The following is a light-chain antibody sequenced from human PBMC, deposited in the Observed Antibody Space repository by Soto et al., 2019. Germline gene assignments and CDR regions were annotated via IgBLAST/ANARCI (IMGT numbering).Light chain of an antibody. J-gene: IGKJ2*01. Sequence: DIQMTQSPSSVSASVGDRVTITCRESQGVTRWLAWYQQRPGKAPRLLIYATSTLQSGVPSRFSGSGSGTDFTLTITSLQPDDSATYYCQQADSFPYTFGLGTKVEIK. CDR2: ATS. V-gene: IGKV1-12*01. CDR3: QQADSFPYT. CDR1: QGVTRW.